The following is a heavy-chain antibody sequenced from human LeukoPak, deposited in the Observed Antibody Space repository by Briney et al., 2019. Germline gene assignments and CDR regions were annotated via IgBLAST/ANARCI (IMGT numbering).Heavy chain of an antibody. V-gene: IGHV3-11*01. CDR3: ARDPDYGDYLDY. Sequence: PGGSLRLSCAASGFTFSDYYMSWIRQAPGKGLEWASYISSSGSTIYYADSVKGRFTISRDNAKNSLYLQMNSLRAEDTAVYYCARDPDYGDYLDYWGQGTLVTVSS. CDR2: ISSSGSTI. J-gene: IGHJ4*02. D-gene: IGHD4-17*01. CDR1: GFTFSDYY.